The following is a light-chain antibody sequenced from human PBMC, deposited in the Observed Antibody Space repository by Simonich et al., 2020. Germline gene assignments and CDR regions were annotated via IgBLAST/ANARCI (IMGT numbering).Light chain of an antibody. CDR3: SSYAGSNPL. CDR1: SSDVGGYNY. J-gene: IGLJ2*01. Sequence: QSALTQPPSASGSPGQSVTISYTGTSSDVGGYNYVSWYQQPPGKAPKLMIYEVSKRPEGVPDRFSGSKSGNTASLTVSGLQAEDEADYYCSSYAGSNPLFGGGTKLTVL. V-gene: IGLV2-8*01. CDR2: EVS.